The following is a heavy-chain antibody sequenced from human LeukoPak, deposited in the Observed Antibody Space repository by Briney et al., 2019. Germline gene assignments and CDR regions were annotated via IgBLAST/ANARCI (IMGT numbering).Heavy chain of an antibody. CDR1: GYTFTSYG. Sequence: ASVTVSCKASGYTFTSYGISWVRQAPGQGLEWMGWISAYNGNTNYAQKLQGRVTMTTDTSTSTAYMELRSLRSDDTAVYYCARVITLLGCCSGGSCRGGDDYWGQGTLVTVSS. D-gene: IGHD2-15*01. J-gene: IGHJ4*02. CDR2: ISAYNGNT. V-gene: IGHV1-18*04. CDR3: ARVITLLGCCSGGSCRGGDDY.